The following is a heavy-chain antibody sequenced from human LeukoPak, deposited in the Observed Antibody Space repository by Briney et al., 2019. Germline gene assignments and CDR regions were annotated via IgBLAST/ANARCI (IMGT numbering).Heavy chain of an antibody. J-gene: IGHJ4*02. D-gene: IGHD5-18*01. Sequence: SETLSLTCTVSGGSISSYYWSWIRQPAGKGLEWIGRIYTSGSTNYNPSLKSRVTISVDTSKNQFSLKLSSVTAADTAVYYCARKKGIQLWLHYFDYWGQGTLVTVSS. CDR2: IYTSGST. V-gene: IGHV4-4*07. CDR1: GGSISSYY. CDR3: ARKKGIQLWLHYFDY.